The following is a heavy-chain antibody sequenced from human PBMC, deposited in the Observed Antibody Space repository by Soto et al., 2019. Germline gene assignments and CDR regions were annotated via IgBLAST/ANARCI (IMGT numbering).Heavy chain of an antibody. J-gene: IGHJ6*02. CDR3: ARSLYSSSWFHSGNSYYFYGMDV. V-gene: IGHV1-69*12. D-gene: IGHD6-13*01. CDR1: GGTFGIYA. CDR2: IIAFSDIV. Sequence: QVQLVQSGAEVKKPGSSVNVSCKASGGTFGIYAITWVRQAPGKGLEWMGGIIAFSDIVNYTQKLQGRVTITADESTNTAYMDLSSLRSEDTAVYYCARSLYSSSWFHSGNSYYFYGMDVWGQGTTVTVSS.